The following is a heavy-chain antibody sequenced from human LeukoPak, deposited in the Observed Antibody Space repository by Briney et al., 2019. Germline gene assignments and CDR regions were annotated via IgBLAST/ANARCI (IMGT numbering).Heavy chain of an antibody. Sequence: GGPLRLSCAASGFTFSDYYMSWIRQAPGKGLEWVSYISSSGSTIYYADSVKGRFTISRDNAKNSLYLQMNSLRAEDTAVYYCARVEGLSQWELEAIDYGRQGTLVTVSS. V-gene: IGHV3-11*01. J-gene: IGHJ4*02. CDR3: ARVEGLSQWELEAIDY. D-gene: IGHD1-26*01. CDR2: ISSSGSTI. CDR1: GFTFSDYY.